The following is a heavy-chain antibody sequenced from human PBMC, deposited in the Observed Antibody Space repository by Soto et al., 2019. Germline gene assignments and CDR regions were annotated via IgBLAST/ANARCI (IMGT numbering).Heavy chain of an antibody. Sequence: PSETLSLTCTVSGGSISSGDYYWSWIRQPPGKGLEWIGYIYYSGSTYYNPSLKSRVTISVDTSKNQFSLKLSSVTAADTAVYYCARSVSDGSGSYYNRPWFDPWGQGTLVTVSS. V-gene: IGHV4-30-4*01. CDR1: GGSISSGDYY. CDR3: ARSVSDGSGSYYNRPWFDP. D-gene: IGHD3-10*01. J-gene: IGHJ5*02. CDR2: IYYSGST.